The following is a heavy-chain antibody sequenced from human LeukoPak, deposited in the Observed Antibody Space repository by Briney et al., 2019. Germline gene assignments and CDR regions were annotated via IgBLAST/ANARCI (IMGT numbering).Heavy chain of an antibody. Sequence: GGSLRLSCAASGFTLSSYWMHWVRQAPGKGLVWVSRINSDGSSPSYADSVKGRFTISRDNDKNTLYLQMNSLRAEDTAVYYLARERYYYGSGSLLDYWGQGTLVTVST. D-gene: IGHD3-10*01. CDR3: ARERYYYGSGSLLDY. CDR1: GFTLSSYW. CDR2: INSDGSSP. J-gene: IGHJ4*02. V-gene: IGHV3-74*01.